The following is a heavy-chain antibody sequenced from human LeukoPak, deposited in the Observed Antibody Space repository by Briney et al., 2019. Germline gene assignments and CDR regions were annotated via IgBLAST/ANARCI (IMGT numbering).Heavy chain of an antibody. CDR1: GYTFTGYY. J-gene: IGHJ4*02. CDR3: ARDRFGVAARPVGNDY. D-gene: IGHD6-6*01. CDR2: INPNSGGT. V-gene: IGHV1-2*06. Sequence: ASVKVSCKASGYTFTGYYMHWVRQAPGQGLEWMGRINPNSGGTNYAQKFQGRVTMTRDTSISTAYMELSRLRSDDTAVYYCARDRFGVAARPVGNDYWGPGTLVTVSS.